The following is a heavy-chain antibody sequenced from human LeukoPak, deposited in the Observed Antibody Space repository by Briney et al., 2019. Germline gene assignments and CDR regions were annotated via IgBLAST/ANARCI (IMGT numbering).Heavy chain of an antibody. V-gene: IGHV3-13*01. Sequence: PGGSLRLSCAASGFTFSSYDMHWVRQATGKGLEWVSAIGTAGDTYYPGSVKGRFTISRENAKNPLYLQMNSLRAGDTAVYYCARAGFGELYDYWGQGTLVTVSS. D-gene: IGHD3-10*01. CDR2: IGTAGDT. J-gene: IGHJ4*02. CDR3: ARAGFGELYDY. CDR1: GFTFSSYD.